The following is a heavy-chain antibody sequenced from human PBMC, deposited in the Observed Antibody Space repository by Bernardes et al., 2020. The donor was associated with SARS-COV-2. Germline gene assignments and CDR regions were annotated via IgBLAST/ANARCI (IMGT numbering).Heavy chain of an antibody. V-gene: IGHV3-33*01. D-gene: IGHD6-19*01. CDR2: IWSDGTNK. CDR1: KFSLSLYE. Sequence: GGSLRLSCAASKFSLSLYEIHWVRQAPGMGLQWLAAIWSDGTNKYHGDSVKGRFIISRDNSRKSVYLQMNTLRVEDTAVYFCARSRAVAGTSSDSGFDVWGQGTTVSVSS. J-gene: IGHJ6*02. CDR3: ARSRAVAGTSSDSGFDV.